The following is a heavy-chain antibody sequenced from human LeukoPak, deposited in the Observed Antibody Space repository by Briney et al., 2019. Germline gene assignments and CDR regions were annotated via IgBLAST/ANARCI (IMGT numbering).Heavy chain of an antibody. Sequence: GGSLRLSCAASGFTFSSYAMTWVRQAPGKGLEWASTISGSGGSTYYADSVKGRFTISRDNSKNTLYLQMSSLRAEDTAVYYCAKQAGGSGSYYYYWGQGTLVTVSS. J-gene: IGHJ4*02. CDR1: GFTFSSYA. CDR2: ISGSGGST. CDR3: AKQAGGSGSYYYY. D-gene: IGHD3-10*01. V-gene: IGHV3-23*01.